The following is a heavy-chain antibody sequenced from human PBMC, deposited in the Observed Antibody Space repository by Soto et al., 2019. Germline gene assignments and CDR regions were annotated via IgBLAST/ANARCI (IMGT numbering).Heavy chain of an antibody. D-gene: IGHD6-19*01. V-gene: IGHV3-23*01. J-gene: IGHJ4*02. CDR3: AKAEKSSAVAGYFDS. Sequence: GGSLRLSCAASEFMFGNYAMNWVRQAPGKGLEWVSAISGSGGITYYADSVKGRFTISRDNSKNTLYLQMNSLRAEDKAVYYCAKAEKSSAVAGYFDSWGQGTLVTVSS. CDR1: EFMFGNYA. CDR2: ISGSGGIT.